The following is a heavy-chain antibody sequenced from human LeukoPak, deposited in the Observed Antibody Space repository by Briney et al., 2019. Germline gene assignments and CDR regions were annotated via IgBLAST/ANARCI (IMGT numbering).Heavy chain of an antibody. D-gene: IGHD4-17*01. J-gene: IGHJ4*02. CDR1: GFTFSDYY. V-gene: IGHV3-11*01. CDR2: ISSGGTTI. Sequence: PGGSLRLSRAASGFTFSDYYMSWVRQAPGKGLEWVSYISSGGTTISYADSVKGRFTISRDNAESSLYLQMNSLRAEDTAVYYCAPRPTVTINFWGQGTLVTVSS. CDR3: APRPTVTINF.